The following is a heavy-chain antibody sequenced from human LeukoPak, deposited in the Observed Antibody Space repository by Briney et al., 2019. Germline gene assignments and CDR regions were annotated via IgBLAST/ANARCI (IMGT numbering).Heavy chain of an antibody. J-gene: IGHJ4*02. Sequence: SETLSLTCTVSGDSISDFYWSWIRQPAGKGLEGIGRIYASGSTNYNPSLKSRVTMSVDTSKNQFSLRLSSVTAADTAMYYCARDVVAAAGTWDYWGQGTLVTVSS. CDR3: ARDVVAAAGTWDY. V-gene: IGHV4-4*07. D-gene: IGHD6-13*01. CDR2: IYASGST. CDR1: GDSISDFY.